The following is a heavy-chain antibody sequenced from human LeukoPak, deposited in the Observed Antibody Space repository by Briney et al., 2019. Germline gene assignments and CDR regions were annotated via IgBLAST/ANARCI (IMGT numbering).Heavy chain of an antibody. D-gene: IGHD3-3*01. Sequence: ASVKVSCKASGYTFTGYYMHWVRQAPGQGLEWMGWINPNSGGTNYAQKFQGRVTMTRDTSISTAYMELSRLRSDDTAVYYCARGNDFWSGCSLNFDYWGQGTLVTVSS. CDR2: INPNSGGT. CDR3: ARGNDFWSGCSLNFDY. V-gene: IGHV1-2*02. CDR1: GYTFTGYY. J-gene: IGHJ4*02.